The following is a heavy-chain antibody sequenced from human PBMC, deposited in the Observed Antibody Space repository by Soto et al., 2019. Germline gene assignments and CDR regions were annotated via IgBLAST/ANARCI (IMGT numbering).Heavy chain of an antibody. J-gene: IGHJ4*02. Sequence: VGSLRLSCTVSGFAFNNYGINWVRQAPGKGLEWVSSISKSDYTYYSDSVKGRFTISGDNAKNSVSLQMNTLRVEDTAVYYCAREDSIIIPAVSDFWGQGTLVTVSS. CDR3: AREDSIIIPAVSDF. CDR2: ISKSDYT. V-gene: IGHV3-21*01. CDR1: GFAFNNYG. D-gene: IGHD2-2*01.